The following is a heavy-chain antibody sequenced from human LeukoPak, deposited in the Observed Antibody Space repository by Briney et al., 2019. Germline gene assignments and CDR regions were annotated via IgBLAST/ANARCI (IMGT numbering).Heavy chain of an antibody. V-gene: IGHV4-34*01. J-gene: IGHJ4*02. CDR2: INHRGST. CDR3: VRGRGVDY. CDR1: GGSFSGYY. Sequence: PSETLSLTCAVYGGSFSGYYWSWIRQPPGKGLEWIGEINHRGSTNYNPSLKSRVTISVDTSKNQFSLKLSSVTAADTAVYYCVRGRGVDYWGQGTLVTVSS. D-gene: IGHD3-10*01.